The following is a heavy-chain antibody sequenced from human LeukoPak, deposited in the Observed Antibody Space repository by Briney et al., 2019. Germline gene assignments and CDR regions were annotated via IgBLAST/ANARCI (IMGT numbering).Heavy chain of an antibody. CDR3: ASGFYDSSGYYGYDN. J-gene: IGHJ4*02. Sequence: PSKTLSLTCTVSGGSISSGDSFWSWIRQPPGKGLEWIGYIYYSGSTYYNPSLKSRVTISVDTSKNQFSLKLSSLTAADTAVYYCASGFYDSSGYYGYDNWGQGTLVTVSS. CDR1: GGSISSGDSF. V-gene: IGHV4-30-4*01. CDR2: IYYSGST. D-gene: IGHD3-22*01.